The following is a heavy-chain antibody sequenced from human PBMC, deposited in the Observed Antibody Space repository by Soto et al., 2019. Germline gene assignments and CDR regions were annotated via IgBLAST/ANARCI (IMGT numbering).Heavy chain of an antibody. CDR3: ARYREGGWLVISHDFDY. CDR2: ISYDGSNK. Sequence: QVQLVESGGGVVQPGRSLRLSCAASGFTVSSYAMHWVRQAPGKGLEWVAVISYDGSNKYYADSVKGRFTISRDNSKNTLYLQMNSLRAEDPAVYYCARYREGGWLVISHDFDYWGQGTLVTVSS. D-gene: IGHD6-19*01. CDR1: GFTVSSYA. J-gene: IGHJ4*02. V-gene: IGHV3-30-3*01.